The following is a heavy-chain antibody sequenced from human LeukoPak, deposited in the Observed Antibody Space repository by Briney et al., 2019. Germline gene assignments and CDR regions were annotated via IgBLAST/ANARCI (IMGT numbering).Heavy chain of an antibody. CDR2: ISGSGGST. V-gene: IGHV3-23*01. CDR1: GFTFSSYA. Sequence: GGSLRLSCAASGFTFSSYAMSWVRQAPGKGLEWVSAISGSGGSTYYADSVTGRFTISRENSESTLYLRTNSLRTEDTAVYYCANTKSDSVPPVWGKGTTVTVSS. CDR3: ANTKSDSVPPV. J-gene: IGHJ6*03. D-gene: IGHD2-21*01.